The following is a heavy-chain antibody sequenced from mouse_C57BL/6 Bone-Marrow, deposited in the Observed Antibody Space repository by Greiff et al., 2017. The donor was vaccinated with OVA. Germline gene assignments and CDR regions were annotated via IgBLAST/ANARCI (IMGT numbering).Heavy chain of an antibody. CDR1: GYTFTDYE. V-gene: IGHV1-15*01. Sequence: VKLLESGAELVRPGASVTLSCKASGYTFTDYEMHWVKQTPVHGLEWIGAIDPETGGTAYNQKFKGKAILTADKSSSTAYMELRSLTSEDSAVYYCTRKPNWPFDYWGQGTTLTVSS. J-gene: IGHJ2*01. CDR2: IDPETGGT. CDR3: TRKPNWPFDY. D-gene: IGHD4-1*01.